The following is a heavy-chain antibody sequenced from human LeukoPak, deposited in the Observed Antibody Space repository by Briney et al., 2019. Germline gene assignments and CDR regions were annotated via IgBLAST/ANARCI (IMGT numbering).Heavy chain of an antibody. Sequence: GASVKVSCKASGYTFTSYGISWVRQAPGQGLEWMGWISAYNGNTNYAQKLQGRVTMTTDTPTSTAYMELRSLRSDDTAVYYCAREGSGDYVGYYFDYWGQGTLVTVSS. CDR2: ISAYNGNT. D-gene: IGHD4-17*01. CDR3: AREGSGDYVGYYFDY. V-gene: IGHV1-18*01. CDR1: GYTFTSYG. J-gene: IGHJ4*02.